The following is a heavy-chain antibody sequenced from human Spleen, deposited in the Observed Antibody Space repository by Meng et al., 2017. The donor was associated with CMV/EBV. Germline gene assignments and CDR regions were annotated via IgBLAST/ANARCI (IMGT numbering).Heavy chain of an antibody. J-gene: IGHJ6*02. D-gene: IGHD3-3*01. CDR1: GGSISSYY. CDR2: ISCSGST. V-gene: IGHV4-59*12. CDR3: ARGPWEWLLRSYYYYGMDV. Sequence: SETLSLTCTVSGGSISSYYWSWIRQPPGKGLEWVAYISCSGSTNYNPSLKSRVTISVDTSKNQFSLKLSSVTAADTAVYYCARGPWEWLLRSYYYYGMDVWGQGTTVTVSS.